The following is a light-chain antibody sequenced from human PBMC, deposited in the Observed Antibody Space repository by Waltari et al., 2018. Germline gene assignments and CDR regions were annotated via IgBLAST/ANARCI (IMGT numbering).Light chain of an antibody. CDR3: QSYDSSLSGSV. Sequence: QSVLTQPPSVSGAPGQRVTISCTGSSSNIGAGSDVHWYQQLPGTAPKLLIYADFNRPSWVPDRFSGSKSGTSASLAITGLQAEDEADYYGQSYDSSLSGSVFGGGTKLTVL. V-gene: IGLV1-40*01. CDR2: ADF. J-gene: IGLJ3*02. CDR1: SSNIGAGSD.